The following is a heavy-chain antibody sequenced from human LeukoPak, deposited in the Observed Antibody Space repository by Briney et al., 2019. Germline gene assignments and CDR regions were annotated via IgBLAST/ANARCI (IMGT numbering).Heavy chain of an antibody. D-gene: IGHD7-27*01. Sequence: SGGSLRLSCAASGFSISNYWMNWVRQAPGKGLEWVANIKQDGSEKNYVDSVKGRFTISRDNAKNSLILQMNSLRDEGTAVYYCARGVWAPFDSWGQGTLVSVSS. CDR1: GFSISNYW. CDR3: ARGVWAPFDS. J-gene: IGHJ4*02. CDR2: IKQDGSEK. V-gene: IGHV3-7*01.